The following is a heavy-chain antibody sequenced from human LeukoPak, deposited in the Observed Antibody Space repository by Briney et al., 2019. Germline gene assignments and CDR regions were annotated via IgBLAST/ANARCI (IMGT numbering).Heavy chain of an antibody. CDR2: IYPGDSDT. CDR3: ARHHYYDFWSGHPYYFDY. D-gene: IGHD3-3*01. Sequence: GESLKISCKGSGYSFTSYWIGWVRQMPGKGLEWMGIIYPGDSDTRYSPSFQGQVTISADKSISTAYLQWSSLKASDTAMYYCARHHYYDFWSGHPYYFDYWGQGTLVTVSS. J-gene: IGHJ4*02. CDR1: GYSFTSYW. V-gene: IGHV5-51*01.